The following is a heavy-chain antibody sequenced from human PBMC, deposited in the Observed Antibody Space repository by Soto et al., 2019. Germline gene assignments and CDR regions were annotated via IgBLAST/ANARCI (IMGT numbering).Heavy chain of an antibody. J-gene: IGHJ4*02. Sequence: EVQLLESGGGLVQPGGSLTLSCAASGFRFRDYTMSWVRQAPGKVLESISVILSDYNTYYTDSVRGRFTISRDSSKNTLDLEMNSLRAEDTAVYYCARRVNGYFDYWGQGALVTVSS. CDR3: ARRVNGYFDY. CDR2: ILSDYNT. D-gene: IGHD2-8*01. V-gene: IGHV3-23*05. CDR1: GFRFRDYT.